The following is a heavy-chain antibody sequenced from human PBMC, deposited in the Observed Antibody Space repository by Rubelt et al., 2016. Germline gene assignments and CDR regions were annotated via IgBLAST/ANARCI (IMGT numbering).Heavy chain of an antibody. CDR3: ARGPSPHNWFDP. V-gene: IGHV4-34*01. J-gene: IGHJ5*02. Sequence: QVQLQQWGAGLLKPSETLSLTCAVYGGSFSGYYWSWIRQPPGKGLEWIGEINHSGSTNYNPSLKSRVTISVDTSKNQFPRTLSSVTAADTAVYYCARGPSPHNWFDPWGQGTLVTVSS. CDR1: GGSFSGYY. CDR2: INHSGST.